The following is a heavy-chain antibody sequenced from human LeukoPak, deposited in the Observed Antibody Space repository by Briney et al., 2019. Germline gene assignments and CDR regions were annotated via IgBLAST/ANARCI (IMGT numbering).Heavy chain of an antibody. Sequence: SETLSLTCAVSGGSLSGYYWTWIRQPPGKGLEWIGEINHSGSTNYNPSLKSRVTISVDTSRKQFFLRLSSVTAADTAMYYCAKDLRRDGYNWFDYWGQGTLVTVSS. J-gene: IGHJ4*02. CDR3: AKDLRRDGYNWFDY. V-gene: IGHV4-34*01. D-gene: IGHD5-24*01. CDR2: INHSGST. CDR1: GGSLSGYY.